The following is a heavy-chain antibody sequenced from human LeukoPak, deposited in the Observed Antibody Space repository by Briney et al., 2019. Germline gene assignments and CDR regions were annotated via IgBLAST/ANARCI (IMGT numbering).Heavy chain of an antibody. CDR3: ARQSLVQLWLIGDAFDI. V-gene: IGHV4-4*09. CDR1: GGSISSYY. J-gene: IGHJ3*02. CDR2: IYTSGST. D-gene: IGHD5-18*01. Sequence: SETLSLTCTVSGGSISSYYWSWIRQPPGKGLEWIGYIYTSGSTNYNPSLKSRVTISVDTSKNQFSLKLSSVTAADTAVYYCARQSLVQLWLIGDAFDIWGQGTMVTVSS.